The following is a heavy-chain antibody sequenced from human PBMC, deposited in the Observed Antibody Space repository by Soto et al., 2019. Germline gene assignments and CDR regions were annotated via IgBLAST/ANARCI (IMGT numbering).Heavy chain of an antibody. CDR3: AKDQTDVTLFDY. CDR1: GFSFSSLA. D-gene: IGHD2-21*02. J-gene: IGHJ4*02. V-gene: IGHV3-23*01. Sequence: GSLRLSCAASGFSFSSLAMSWVRQAPGKGLEWVSSISGRGVDTLYADSVKGQFTISRDNSRNTLYLQVNSLRAEDTAVYYCAKDQTDVTLFDYWGQGTLVTVSS. CDR2: ISGRGVDT.